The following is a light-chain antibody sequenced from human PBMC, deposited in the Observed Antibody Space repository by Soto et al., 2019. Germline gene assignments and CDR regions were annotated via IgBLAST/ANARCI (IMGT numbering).Light chain of an antibody. CDR3: CSFAGSDTVGV. J-gene: IGLJ3*02. V-gene: IGLV2-11*01. CDR2: DVS. CDR1: SSDVGDYNY. Sequence: QSALTQPRSVSGSPGQSVTISCTGTSSDVGDYNYVSGYQQYLGKAPKLVIYDVSKRPPGVPDRFSGSKSGNTASLTISGLQAGDEADYYCCSFAGSDTVGVFGGGTKLTVL.